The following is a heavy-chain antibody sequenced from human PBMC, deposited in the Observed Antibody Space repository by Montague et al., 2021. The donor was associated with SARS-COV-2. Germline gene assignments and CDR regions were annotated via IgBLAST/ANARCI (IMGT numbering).Heavy chain of an antibody. CDR3: ARHRNYGDHSLDNWFHP. D-gene: IGHD4-17*01. V-gene: IGHV4-39*01. Sequence: SETLSLTCSVSGGSITDRTYYWGCIRQSPGKGLEWIGAIYNSGTTYYNPSLKSRLTISIDTSKNQFSLKLPSVTAADTAVYYCARHRNYGDHSLDNWFHPWGQGTLVTVSS. CDR2: IYNSGTT. CDR1: GGSITDRTYY. J-gene: IGHJ5*02.